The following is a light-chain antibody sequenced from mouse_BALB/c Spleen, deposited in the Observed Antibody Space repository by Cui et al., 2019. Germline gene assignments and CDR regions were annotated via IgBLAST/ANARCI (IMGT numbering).Light chain of an antibody. CDR1: SSVSY. J-gene: IGKJ4*01. Sequence: QIVATQSPALMSASPGEKVNMTCSASSSVSYMYWYQQKPRSSPKPWIYLTSNLASGVPARFSGSGSGTSYSLTISSMEAEDAATYYCQQWSSNPRTFGSGTKLEIK. CDR3: QQWSSNPRT. V-gene: IGKV4-68*01. CDR2: LTS.